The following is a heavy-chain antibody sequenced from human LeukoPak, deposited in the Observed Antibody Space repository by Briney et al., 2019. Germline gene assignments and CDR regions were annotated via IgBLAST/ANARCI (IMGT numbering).Heavy chain of an antibody. CDR2: INPNSGGT. CDR1: GYSFTDYY. V-gene: IGHV1-2*02. J-gene: IGHJ4*02. Sequence: ASVKVSCKASGYSFTDYYIYWMRQAPGQVLEWMGWINPNSGGTNYAQKFQGRVTMTRDTSISTAYMELSRLRSDDTAVYYCARVESTVTAYYFDYWGQGTLVTVSS. CDR3: ARVESTVTAYYFDY. D-gene: IGHD4-17*01.